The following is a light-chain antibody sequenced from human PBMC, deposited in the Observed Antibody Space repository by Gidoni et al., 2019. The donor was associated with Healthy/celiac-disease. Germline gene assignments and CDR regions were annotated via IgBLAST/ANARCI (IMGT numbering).Light chain of an antibody. CDR1: SSDVGSYNL. Sequence: SITISCTGSSSDVGSYNLVSWYQQHPGKAPKLMIYEGSKRPSGVSNRFSGSESGNTASLTISGLQAEDEADYYCCSYAGSSTPNWVFGGGTKLTVL. CDR3: CSYAGSSTPNWV. CDR2: EGS. J-gene: IGLJ3*02. V-gene: IGLV2-23*01.